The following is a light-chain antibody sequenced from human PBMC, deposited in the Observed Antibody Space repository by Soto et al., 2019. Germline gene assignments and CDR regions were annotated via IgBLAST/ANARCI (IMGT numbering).Light chain of an antibody. J-gene: IGLJ2*01. V-gene: IGLV1-40*01. Sequence: QSVLTQPPSVSGAPGQRVTISCTGTSSNIGAGFDVHWYQQLPGTAPKLLISGNINRPSGVPDRISGSRSGTSASLAITGLHAEDEGDFYCQSYDTSLRGALFGGGTKLTVL. CDR3: QSYDTSLRGAL. CDR2: GNI. CDR1: SSNIGAGFD.